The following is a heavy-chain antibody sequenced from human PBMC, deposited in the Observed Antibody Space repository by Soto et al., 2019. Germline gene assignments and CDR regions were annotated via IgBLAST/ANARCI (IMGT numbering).Heavy chain of an antibody. CDR3: ARTRVTLDYYDRSGYYGGPFDY. J-gene: IGHJ4*02. CDR2: IIPIFGTA. V-gene: IGHV1-69*01. CDR1: GGTFSSYA. Sequence: QVQLVQSGAEVKKPGSSVKVSCKASGGTFSSYAISWVRQAPGQGLEWMGGIIPIFGTANYAQKFQGRVTITADESTSTAYMELSSLISEDTAVYYCARTRVTLDYYDRSGYYGGPFDYWGQGTLVTVSS. D-gene: IGHD3-22*01.